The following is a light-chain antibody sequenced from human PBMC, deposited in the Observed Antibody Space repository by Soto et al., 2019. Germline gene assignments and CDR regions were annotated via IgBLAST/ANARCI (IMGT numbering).Light chain of an antibody. Sequence: EIVLTQSPATLSLSPGEIATLSCRASQSVSSYLAWYQQKPGQAPRLLIYDASNRATGIPARFSGSGSGTDFTLTISSLEPDDFAVYYCQQRSNWPHTFGQGNKLEIK. J-gene: IGKJ2*01. V-gene: IGKV3-11*01. CDR1: QSVSSY. CDR3: QQRSNWPHT. CDR2: DAS.